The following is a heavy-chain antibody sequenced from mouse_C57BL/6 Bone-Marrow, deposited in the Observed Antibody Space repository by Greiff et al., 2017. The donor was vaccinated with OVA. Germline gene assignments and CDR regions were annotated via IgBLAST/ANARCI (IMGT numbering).Heavy chain of an antibody. V-gene: IGHV2-6*01. CDR3: SSDRGGYYPMDY. J-gene: IGHJ4*01. CDR1: GFSFTSYG. D-gene: IGHD1-1*02. CDR2: IWGVGST. Sequence: VKLVESGPGLVAPSQRLSITCTVSGFSFTSYGVDWVRQSPGKGLEWLGVIWGVGSTNYNSALKSRLSISKDNSKSQVFLKMNSLQTDATAMYYCSSDRGGYYPMDYWGQGTSVTVSS.